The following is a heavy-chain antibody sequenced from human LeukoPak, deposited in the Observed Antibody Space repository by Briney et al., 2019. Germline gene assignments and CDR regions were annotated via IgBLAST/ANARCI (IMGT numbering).Heavy chain of an antibody. J-gene: IGHJ6*02. CDR2: IYYSGST. D-gene: IGHD2-15*01. CDR1: GGSISSGGYY. Sequence: SETLSLTCTVSGGSISSGGYYWSWIRQHPGKGLEWIGYIYYSGSTYYNPSLKSRVTISVDTSKNQFSLKLSSVTAADTAVYYCASSRVGYCSGGSCYREPNYYYYGMDVWGQGTTVTVSS. CDR3: ASSRVGYCSGGSCYREPNYYYYGMDV. V-gene: IGHV4-31*03.